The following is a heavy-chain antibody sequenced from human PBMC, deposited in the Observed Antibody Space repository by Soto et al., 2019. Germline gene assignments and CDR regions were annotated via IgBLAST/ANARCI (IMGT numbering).Heavy chain of an antibody. CDR3: ARDDEYSGNGMDV. Sequence: QVQLVESGGGVVQPGRSLRLSCAASGFTFSNYGMHWVRQAPGKGLEWVAVILNDGSNRYHADSVKDRFTISRDNSKNMLYLHMNRLRAGDTAVYYCARDDEYSGNGMDVWGQGTTVTVS. CDR2: ILNDGSNR. V-gene: IGHV3-33*01. D-gene: IGHD3-10*01. CDR1: GFTFSNYG. J-gene: IGHJ6*02.